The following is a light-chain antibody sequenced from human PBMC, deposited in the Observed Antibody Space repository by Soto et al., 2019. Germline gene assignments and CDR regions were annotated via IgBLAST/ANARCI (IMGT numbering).Light chain of an antibody. Sequence: IVITQSPATLSVSRGERATRCCRASQSISSNLAWYQQKPGQAPRLLMFRTSSRATGFPARFSGSGSGTEFNLTISSLQSEDFAVYYCQQRSNWPPFFGQGTRLEIK. CDR3: QQRSNWPPF. CDR2: RTS. J-gene: IGKJ5*01. CDR1: QSISSN. V-gene: IGKV3-15*01.